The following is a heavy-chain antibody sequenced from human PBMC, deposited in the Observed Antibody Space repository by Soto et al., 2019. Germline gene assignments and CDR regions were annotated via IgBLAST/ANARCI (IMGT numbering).Heavy chain of an antibody. D-gene: IGHD3-22*01. CDR2: VAHDGSKT. V-gene: IGHV3-30*03. Sequence: QVQLVESGGGVVQPGRYLRLTCAASGFTFSSNGMHWVRQAPGKGLEWVALVAHDGSKTYYGDSVRGRFTISRDNSENTLYLQMISRRAEDTAVYYCARWVGGSMYDNSGKYDSWGQGTRVTVSS. CDR3: ARWVGGSMYDNSGKYDS. J-gene: IGHJ5*01. CDR1: GFTFSSNG.